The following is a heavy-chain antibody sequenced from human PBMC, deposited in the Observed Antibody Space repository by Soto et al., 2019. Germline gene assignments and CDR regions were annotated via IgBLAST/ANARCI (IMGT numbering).Heavy chain of an antibody. CDR3: ARESGGATATLAYYYFYMDV. Sequence: QVQLVQSGAEVKKPGASVTVSCRSSGDTFTDYYMHWVRQAPGQGLEWLGWINPNSGVTKYAQKFQGWVTMTRDTSLRTGYMQLSRLRSDDTAVYYCARESGGATATLAYYYFYMDVWGTGTTVTVSS. J-gene: IGHJ6*03. V-gene: IGHV1-2*04. CDR1: GDTFTDYY. D-gene: IGHD5-12*01. CDR2: INPNSGVT.